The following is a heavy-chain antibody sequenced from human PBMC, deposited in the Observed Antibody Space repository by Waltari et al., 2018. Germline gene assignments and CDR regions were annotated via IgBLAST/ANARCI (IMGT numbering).Heavy chain of an antibody. J-gene: IGHJ6*02. V-gene: IGHV4-4*07. CDR3: ARGGSSSWYLSYYYYGMDL. Sequence: QVQLQESGPGLVRPSETLSLTCTVSGGSINRYYWSWIRQPAGKGLAWIGRTQSTGSTNSNPSLSSRVTLSVDTSNNQFSLKLNSVTAADTAVYYCARGGSSSWYLSYYYYGMDLWGQGTTVTVSS. D-gene: IGHD6-13*01. CDR1: GGSINRYY. CDR2: TQSTGST.